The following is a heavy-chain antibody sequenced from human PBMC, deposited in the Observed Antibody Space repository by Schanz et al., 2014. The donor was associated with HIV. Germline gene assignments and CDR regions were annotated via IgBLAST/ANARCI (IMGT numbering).Heavy chain of an antibody. CDR1: GFTFSNYA. CDR2: ISDTGVRT. CDR3: ARDKKSGNYDGGFDS. V-gene: IGHV3-23*04. D-gene: IGHD1-26*01. Sequence: EVQLVESGGGLVQPGGSLRLSCEASGFTFSNYAMSWVRQAPGKGLEWVSGISDTGVRTNYADSVKGRFTISRDNSKHSLYLQMNSLMPDDTAVYYCARDKKSGNYDGGFDSWGQGTLVTVSS. J-gene: IGHJ5*01.